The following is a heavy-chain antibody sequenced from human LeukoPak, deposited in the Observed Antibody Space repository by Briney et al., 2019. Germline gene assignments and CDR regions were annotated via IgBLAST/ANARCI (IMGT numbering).Heavy chain of an antibody. V-gene: IGHV4-39*07. Sequence: SETLSLTCIVSGGSISSSSYYWGWVRQPPGKGLEGIGSMYFSGSTYYNAALKSLLTTSVDTSKNQYSLKLSSVTAADTAVYYCVRVVVAATVHYSDYWGQGTLVTVSS. CDR2: MYFSGST. J-gene: IGHJ4*02. CDR1: GGSISSSSYY. D-gene: IGHD2-15*01. CDR3: VRVVVAATVHYSDY.